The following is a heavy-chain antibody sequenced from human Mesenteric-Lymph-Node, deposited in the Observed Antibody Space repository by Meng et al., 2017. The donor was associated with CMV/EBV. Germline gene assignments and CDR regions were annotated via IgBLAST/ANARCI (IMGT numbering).Heavy chain of an antibody. D-gene: IGHD3-9*01. CDR2: INHSGST. CDR3: ARGSSYDILTGYFDY. Sequence: VPLHQWGAGLLKPSETLSVTCAVYGGSFSGYYWNWIRQSPEKGLEWIGEINHSGSTTYNPSFTSRIIISVDTSTNQISLNMSSVTAADTAVYYCARGSSYDILTGYFDYWGQGALVTRLL. CDR1: GGSFSGYY. V-gene: IGHV4-34*01. J-gene: IGHJ4*02.